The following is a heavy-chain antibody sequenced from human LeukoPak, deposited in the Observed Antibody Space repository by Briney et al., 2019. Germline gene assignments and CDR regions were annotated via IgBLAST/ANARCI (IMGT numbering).Heavy chain of an antibody. V-gene: IGHV4-38-2*02. CDR2: IHHSGIT. Sequence: SETLSLTCTVSVYSISSGYYWGWIRQPPGKGLEWIGSIHHSGITYYNPSLKSRVTISVDTSKNQFSLRVDSVTAADTAVYYCARDLYDDNRCFDFWGQGILVTVSS. D-gene: IGHD1-14*01. J-gene: IGHJ4*02. CDR1: VYSISSGYY. CDR3: ARDLYDDNRCFDF.